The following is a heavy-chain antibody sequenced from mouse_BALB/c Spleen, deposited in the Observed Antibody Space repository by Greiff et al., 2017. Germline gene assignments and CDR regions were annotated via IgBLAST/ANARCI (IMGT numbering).Heavy chain of an antibody. CDR2: IRSKSNNYAT. CDR3: VRHSNYSFAY. Sequence: EVKLQESGGGLVQPKGSLKLSCAASGFTFNTYAMNWVRQAPGKGLEWVARIRSKSNNYATYYVDSVKDRFTISRDDSQSMLYLQMNNLKTEDTAMYYCVRHSNYSFAYWGQGTLVTVSA. CDR1: GFTFNTYA. V-gene: IGHV10-1*02. J-gene: IGHJ3*01. D-gene: IGHD2-5*01.